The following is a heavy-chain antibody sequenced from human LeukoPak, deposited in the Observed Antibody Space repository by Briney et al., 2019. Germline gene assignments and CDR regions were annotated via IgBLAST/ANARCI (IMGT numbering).Heavy chain of an antibody. CDR1: GGSISSYY. D-gene: IGHD6-6*01. CDR3: ARLRPQPSSWAFDI. Sequence: SETLSLTCTVSGGSISSYYWSWIRQPPGKGLEWIGYIYYSGSTNYNPSLKSRVTISVDTSKNQFSLKLSSVTAADTAVYYCARLRPQPSSWAFDIWGQGTMVTVSS. CDR2: IYYSGST. V-gene: IGHV4-59*12. J-gene: IGHJ3*02.